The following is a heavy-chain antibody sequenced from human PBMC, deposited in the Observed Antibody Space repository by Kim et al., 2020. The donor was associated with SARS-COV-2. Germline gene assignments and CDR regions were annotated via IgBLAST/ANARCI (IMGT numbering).Heavy chain of an antibody. Sequence: GGSLRLSCATSGFTFSAYDMNWVRQAPGKGPEWLSIITKSSTTIYYADSEEGRFTISRDNAKNSLFLQMNSLRDEDTALYYCVRDRMGGAFDMWGQGTMV. CDR3: VRDRMGGAFDM. J-gene: IGHJ3*02. CDR1: GFTFSAYD. V-gene: IGHV3-48*02. CDR2: ITKSSTTI. D-gene: IGHD3-16*01.